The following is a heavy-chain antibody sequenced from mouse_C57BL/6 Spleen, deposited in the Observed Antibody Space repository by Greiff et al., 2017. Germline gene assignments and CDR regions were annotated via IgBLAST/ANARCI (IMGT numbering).Heavy chain of an antibody. CDR1: GYAFSSSW. V-gene: IGHV1-82*01. Sequence: QVQLQQSGPELVKPGASVKISCKASGYAFSSSWMNWVKQRPGKGLEWIGRIYPGDGDTNYNGKFKGKATLTADKSSSTAYMQLSSLTSEDSAVYCCHYDGYDESWFAYWGQGTLVTVSA. CDR3: HYDGYDESWFAY. D-gene: IGHD2-2*01. J-gene: IGHJ3*01. CDR2: IYPGDGDT.